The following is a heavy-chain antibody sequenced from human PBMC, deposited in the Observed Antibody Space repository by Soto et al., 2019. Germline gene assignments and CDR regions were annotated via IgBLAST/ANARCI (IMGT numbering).Heavy chain of an antibody. Sequence: SEALSLACYVCGCSITTSVLWTWVRQFPGRGLEWIGEIAHDGHTNYNPSLSGRVTMSVDLSNSQFSLNVASVNAADTAVYFCAGGRDYDYWGQGTLVTVSS. CDR3: AGGRDYDY. J-gene: IGHJ4*02. CDR2: IAHDGHT. V-gene: IGHV4-4*02. D-gene: IGHD1-26*01. CDR1: GCSITTSVL.